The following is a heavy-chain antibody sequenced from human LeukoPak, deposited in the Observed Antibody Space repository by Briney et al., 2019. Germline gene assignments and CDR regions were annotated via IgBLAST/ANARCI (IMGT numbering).Heavy chain of an antibody. V-gene: IGHV1-18*01. D-gene: IGHD2-2*01. CDR2: ISGNNDNP. CDR3: SRVGTSTDDY. CDR1: GYNGSNCG. Sequence: ASVKVSCKTSGYNGSNCGINWVRQAPGQGLEWMGWISGNNDNPNYGQKFQGRFTVTTDSSTSTAYMELRNLRFDDTAVYYCSRVGTSTDDYWGQGTLVTVSS. J-gene: IGHJ4*02.